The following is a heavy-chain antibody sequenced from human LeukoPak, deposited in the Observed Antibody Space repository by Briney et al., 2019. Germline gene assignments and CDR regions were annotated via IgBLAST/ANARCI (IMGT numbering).Heavy chain of an antibody. Sequence: ASVKVSCKASGYTFTSYGISWVRQAPGQGLEWMGWISAYNGNTNYAQKLQGRVTMTTDTSTSTAYMELRSPRSDDTAVYYCARATGSGSYPYYMDVWGKGTTVTISS. CDR2: ISAYNGNT. J-gene: IGHJ6*03. V-gene: IGHV1-18*01. CDR1: GYTFTSYG. CDR3: ARATGSGSYPYYMDV. D-gene: IGHD3-10*01.